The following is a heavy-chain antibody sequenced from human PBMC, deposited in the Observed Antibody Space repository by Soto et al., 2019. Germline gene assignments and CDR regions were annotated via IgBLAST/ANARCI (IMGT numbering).Heavy chain of an antibody. D-gene: IGHD6-13*01. CDR1: GYSFTAYY. J-gene: IGHJ4*02. CDR3: ARAVGGDGSSWYRGGYDS. V-gene: IGHV1-2*04. Sequence: ASVKVSCTASGYSFTAYYIHWLLQAPGQGLEWMGWINPDSGGTDYAQKFEGWVTLTRDTSIDTVYMELTRLKSNDTAVYYCARAVGGDGSSWYRGGYDSWGQGTQVTVSS. CDR2: INPDSGGT.